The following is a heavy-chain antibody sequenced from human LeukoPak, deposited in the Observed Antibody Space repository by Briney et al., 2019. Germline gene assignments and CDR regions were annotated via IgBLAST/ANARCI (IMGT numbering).Heavy chain of an antibody. V-gene: IGHV1-2*02. CDR1: GYSFTDYY. Sequence: GASVRVSCKASGYSFTDYYLHWVRQAPGQGLEWMGWMKPESGKTGTAQRFQGSVTLTRDTSTSTAYMEVTRLTSDDTAIYYCARDKNPTVFDYWGQGTLVTVSS. CDR3: ARDKNPTVFDY. J-gene: IGHJ4*01. CDR2: MKPESGKT.